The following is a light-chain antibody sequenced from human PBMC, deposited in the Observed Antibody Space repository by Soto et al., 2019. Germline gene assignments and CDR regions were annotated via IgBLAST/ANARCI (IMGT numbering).Light chain of an antibody. Sequence: NFLLTQPHSVSESPGKTVTISCTRSSGSIANHFVQWYQQRPGSAPATVIYEDDLRASGVPDRFSGSIDTSSNSASLTISGLKPEDEADYYCQSYDGTNHGVFGGGTKVTVL. J-gene: IGLJ2*01. V-gene: IGLV6-57*04. CDR3: QSYDGTNHGV. CDR2: EDD. CDR1: SGSIANHF.